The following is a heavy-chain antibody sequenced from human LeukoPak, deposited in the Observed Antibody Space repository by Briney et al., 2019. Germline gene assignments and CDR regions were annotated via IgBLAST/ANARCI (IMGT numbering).Heavy chain of an antibody. Sequence: SETLSLTCTVSGGSISSSSYYWGWIRQPPGKGLEWIGSIYYSGSTNYNPSLKSRVTISVDTSKNQFSLKLSSVTAADTAVYYCARESPYYVWGSYRNLNDYWGQGTLVTVSS. CDR1: GGSISSSSYY. D-gene: IGHD3-16*02. CDR2: IYYSGST. CDR3: ARESPYYVWGSYRNLNDY. V-gene: IGHV4-39*07. J-gene: IGHJ4*02.